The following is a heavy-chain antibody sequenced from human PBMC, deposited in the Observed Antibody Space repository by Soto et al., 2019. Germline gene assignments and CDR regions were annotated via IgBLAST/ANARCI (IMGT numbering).Heavy chain of an antibody. Sequence: SETLSLTCTVSGGSISSGGYYWSWIRQHPGKGLEWIGYIYYSGSTYYNPSLKSRVTISVDTSKNQFSLKLSSVTAADTAVYYCAREPNVLSGVRAPGGMDVWGQGTTVTVSS. J-gene: IGHJ6*02. CDR2: IYYSGST. V-gene: IGHV4-31*03. CDR1: GGSISSGGYY. D-gene: IGHD3-10*01. CDR3: AREPNVLSGVRAPGGMDV.